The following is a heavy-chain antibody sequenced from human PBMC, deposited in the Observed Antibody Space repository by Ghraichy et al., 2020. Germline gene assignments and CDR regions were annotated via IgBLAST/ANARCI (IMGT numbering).Heavy chain of an antibody. Sequence: GGSLRLSCAASGFTFSCYYMSWRRQAPGHGLEWLSYISTNSDYTNYADSVRGRFIISRDNAKNSLYLQMNSLRAEDTAVYYCARGGYCRGGTCYYFDHWGQGTLVTVSS. V-gene: IGHV3-11*06. CDR3: ARGGYCRGGTCYYFDH. CDR2: ISTNSDYT. J-gene: IGHJ4*02. D-gene: IGHD2-15*01. CDR1: GFTFSCYY.